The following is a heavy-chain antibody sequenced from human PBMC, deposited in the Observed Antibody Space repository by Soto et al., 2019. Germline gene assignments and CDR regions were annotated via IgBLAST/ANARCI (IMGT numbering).Heavy chain of an antibody. D-gene: IGHD5-18*01. V-gene: IGHV2-5*02. CDR2: LYWDDDK. CDR1: GFSLSTRGVG. J-gene: IGHJ4*02. Sequence: QITLKESGPTLVKPTQTLTLTCTFSGFSLSTRGVGVGWIRQPPGKALEWLALLYWDDDKGYSPSLNSRLTITKDTSKNPVVLTVTNMDPVDTATYYCAHRPRGYSYYFDYWGQGTLVTVSS. CDR3: AHRPRGYSYYFDY.